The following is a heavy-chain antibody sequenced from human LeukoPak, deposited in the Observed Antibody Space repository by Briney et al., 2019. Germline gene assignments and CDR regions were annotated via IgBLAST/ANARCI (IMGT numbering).Heavy chain of an antibody. CDR2: ISDNGDAT. D-gene: IGHD3-10*01. J-gene: IGHJ4*02. CDR1: GFTFSDYA. CDR3: AKDPYFFGSGSGLH. Sequence: GGSLRLSCAASGFTFSDYAMNWIRQAPGRGLEWVSSISDNGDATFYADSVKGRFTISRDNSKNTLSLEMNSLKDEDTALYYCAKDPYFFGSGSGLHWGQGSLVTVSS. V-gene: IGHV3-23*01.